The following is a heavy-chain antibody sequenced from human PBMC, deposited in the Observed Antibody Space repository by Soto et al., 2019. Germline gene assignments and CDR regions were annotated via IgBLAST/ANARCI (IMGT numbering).Heavy chain of an antibody. V-gene: IGHV1-8*01. CDR2: MNPNSGNG. J-gene: IGHJ5*02. CDR3: ARMATSGTLNWFDP. CDR1: GYAFSNND. Sequence: ASVKVSCKASGYAFSNNDISWVRHVTGQGLEWMGWMNPNSGNGGYAQKFQGRVTMTRDTSTSTAYLELSSLASDDTDIYYCARMATSGTLNWFDPWGQGTMVTVSS.